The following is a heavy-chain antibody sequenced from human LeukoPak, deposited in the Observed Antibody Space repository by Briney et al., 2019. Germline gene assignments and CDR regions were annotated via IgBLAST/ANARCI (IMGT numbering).Heavy chain of an antibody. Sequence: GGSLRLSCAASGFTFSSYAMSWVRQAPGKGLEWVSAISSSGSTIYYADSVKGRFTISRDNAKNSLYLQMNSLRAEDTAVYYCARDSLLWFGESNAFDIWGQGTMVTVSS. D-gene: IGHD3-10*01. CDR2: ISSSGSTI. J-gene: IGHJ3*02. CDR3: ARDSLLWFGESNAFDI. V-gene: IGHV3-48*03. CDR1: GFTFSSYA.